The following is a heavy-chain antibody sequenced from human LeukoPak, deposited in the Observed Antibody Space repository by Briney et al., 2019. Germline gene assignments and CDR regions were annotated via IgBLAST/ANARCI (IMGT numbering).Heavy chain of an antibody. D-gene: IGHD1-26*01. J-gene: IGHJ3*02. CDR3: ASNHIVGAPEAFDI. V-gene: IGHV4-39*01. CDR2: IYYSGST. Sequence: SETLSLTCTVSGGSISSSSYDWGWIRQPPGKGLEWIGSIYYSGSTYYNPSLKSRVTISVDTSKDQFSLKLSSVSAEDTAVYYCASNHIVGAPEAFDIWGQGTMVTVSS. CDR1: GGSISSSSYD.